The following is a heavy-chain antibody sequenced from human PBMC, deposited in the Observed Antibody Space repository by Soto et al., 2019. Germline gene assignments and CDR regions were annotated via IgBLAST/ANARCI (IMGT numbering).Heavy chain of an antibody. CDR1: GFTFSSYA. Sequence: GGSLRLSCAASGFTFSSYAMSWVRQAPGKGLEWVSAISGSGGSTYYADSVKGRFTISRDNSKNTLYLQMNSLRAEDTAVYYCAKSSSEWSDYQYYKDVWGRGTTVTVSS. J-gene: IGHJ6*03. CDR3: AKSSSEWSDYQYYKDV. D-gene: IGHD3-3*01. V-gene: IGHV3-23*01. CDR2: ISGSGGST.